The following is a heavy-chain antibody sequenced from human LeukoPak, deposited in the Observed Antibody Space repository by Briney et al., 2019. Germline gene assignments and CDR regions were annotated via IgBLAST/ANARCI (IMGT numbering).Heavy chain of an antibody. D-gene: IGHD2-21*02. CDR3: ARVTGEYCPRGDCYSPTP. J-gene: IGHJ5*02. V-gene: IGHV3-66*01. CDR1: GFTVISNY. CDR2: IYSGGST. Sequence: PGGSLRLSCAASGFTVISNYMYWVRQAPGKGLEWVSVIYSGGSTYYADSVKGRLTISRDNSKNTVYLQMNSLRAEDTAMYYCARVTGEYCPRGDCYSPTPWGQGTLVTVSS.